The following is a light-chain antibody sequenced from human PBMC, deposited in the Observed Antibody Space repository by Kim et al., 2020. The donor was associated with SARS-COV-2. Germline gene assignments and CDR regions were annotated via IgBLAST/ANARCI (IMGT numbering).Light chain of an antibody. V-gene: IGLV2-11*01. J-gene: IGLJ1*01. Sequence: GQSVTISCTRTSSDVGGYNYDSWYQQHPGKAPKLMIYDVSKRPSGVPDRFSGSKSGNTASLTISGLQAEDEADYYCCSYAGSYVFGTGTKVTVL. CDR3: CSYAGSYV. CDR1: SSDVGGYNY. CDR2: DVS.